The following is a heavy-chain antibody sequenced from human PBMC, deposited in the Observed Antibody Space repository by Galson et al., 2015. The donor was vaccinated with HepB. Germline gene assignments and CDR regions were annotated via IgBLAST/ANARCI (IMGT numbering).Heavy chain of an antibody. D-gene: IGHD2-15*01. CDR3: ARSGGSFHGFDY. J-gene: IGHJ4*02. CDR2: ISYDGSNK. V-gene: IGHV3-30-3*01. Sequence: SLRLSCAASGFTFSSYAMHWVRQAPGKGLEWVAVISYDGSNKYYADSVKGRFTISRDNSKNTLYLQMNSLRAEDTAVYYCARSGGSFHGFDYWGQGTLVTVSS. CDR1: GFTFSSYA.